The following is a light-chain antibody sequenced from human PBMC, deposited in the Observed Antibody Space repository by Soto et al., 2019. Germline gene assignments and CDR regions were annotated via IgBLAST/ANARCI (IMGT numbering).Light chain of an antibody. CDR2: GNS. CDR3: QSYDSSVGGVV. J-gene: IGLJ2*01. V-gene: IGLV1-40*01. Sequence: QSVLTQPPSVSGAPGQRVTISCTGSSSNIGAGYDVHWYQQLPGTAPKLLIYGNSNRPSGVPDRFSGSKSGTSASLAITGLEAEDEADYYCQSYDSSVGGVVFGGGTKVTVL. CDR1: SSNIGAGYD.